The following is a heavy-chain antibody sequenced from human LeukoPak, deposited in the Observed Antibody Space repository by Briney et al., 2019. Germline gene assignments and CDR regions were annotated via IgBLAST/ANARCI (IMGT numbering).Heavy chain of an antibody. CDR2: IYYTGSGNT. Sequence: SETLSLTCTVSGGSISNGDYFWSWKRQPPGKGMEWIGYIYYTGSGNTYYNPSLKSRLTISLDTSKNQFSLKLSSVTAADTAMYYCARVEYLSYAFDIWGQGTMVTVSS. V-gene: IGHV4-30-4*01. CDR3: ARVEYLSYAFDI. CDR1: GGSISNGDYF. D-gene: IGHD2/OR15-2a*01. J-gene: IGHJ3*02.